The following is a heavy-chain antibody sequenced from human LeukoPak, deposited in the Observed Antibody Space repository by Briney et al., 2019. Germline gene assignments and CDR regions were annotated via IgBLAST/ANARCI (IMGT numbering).Heavy chain of an antibody. CDR2: IYYSGST. CDR1: GGSIRSYY. J-gene: IGHJ4*02. Sequence: SETLSLTCTVSGGSIRSYYWSWIRQPPGKGLEWIGYIYYSGSTNYNPSLKSRVTMSVDTSKNQFSLKLSSVTAADTAVYYCARVGDYALKDWGQGTLVTVSS. CDR3: ARVGDYALKD. V-gene: IGHV4-59*12. D-gene: IGHD3-16*01.